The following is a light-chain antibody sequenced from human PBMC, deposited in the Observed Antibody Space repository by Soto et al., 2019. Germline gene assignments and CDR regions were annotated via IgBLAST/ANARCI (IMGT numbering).Light chain of an antibody. CDR3: QHYNSYSGT. Sequence: DIQMTQSPSTLSASVGDRVTITCRASQSISTWLAWFQQKPGKAPKLLVYRASSLESGVPSRFSGSGSGTEFTLTNSSLQPDYFATYYCQHYNSYSGTFGPGTKVDIK. CDR2: RAS. V-gene: IGKV1-5*03. J-gene: IGKJ3*01. CDR1: QSISTW.